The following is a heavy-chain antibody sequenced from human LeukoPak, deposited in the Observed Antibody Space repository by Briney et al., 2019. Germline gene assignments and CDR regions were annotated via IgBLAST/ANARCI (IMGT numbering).Heavy chain of an antibody. V-gene: IGHV3-23*01. CDR2: ISGSGGGT. Sequence: GGSLRLSCAASGFTFSSYSMNWVRQAPGKGLEWVSIISGSGGGTYYADSVKGRFTISGDNSKNTVYLQMNSLRAEDTALYYCAKGGVYGDYYFDYWGQGTLVTVSS. CDR1: GFTFSSYS. CDR3: AKGGVYGDYYFDY. J-gene: IGHJ4*02. D-gene: IGHD4-17*01.